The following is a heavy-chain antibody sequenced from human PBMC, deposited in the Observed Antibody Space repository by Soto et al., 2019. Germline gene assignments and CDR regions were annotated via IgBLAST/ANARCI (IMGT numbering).Heavy chain of an antibody. D-gene: IGHD2-21*02. CDR3: ARDRGGGDPGIDWFHP. V-gene: IGHV4-61*01. J-gene: IGHJ5*02. Sequence: SETLSLTCTFSCGSVISGFYYWSWIRQPPGKGLEWIGSIYYSGSTNYNPSLKSRVTISLDTSKQQFSLKLSSVTAADTAVYFCARDRGGGDPGIDWFHPWGQGTLVTVSS. CDR2: IYYSGST. CDR1: CGSVISGFYY.